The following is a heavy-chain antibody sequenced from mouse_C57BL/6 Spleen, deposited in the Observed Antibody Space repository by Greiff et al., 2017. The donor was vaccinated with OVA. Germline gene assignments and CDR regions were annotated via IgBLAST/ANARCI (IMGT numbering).Heavy chain of an antibody. CDR3: ARNLLPYAMDY. D-gene: IGHD1-1*01. CDR2: ISSGSSTI. Sequence: EVQLVESGGGLVKPGGSLKLSCAASGFTFSDYGMHWVRQAPETGLEWVAYISSGSSTIYYADTVKGRSSNSRDNAKNTLFLQMTRLRSEDTAMYYGARNLLPYAMDYWGQGTSVTVSS. V-gene: IGHV5-17*01. CDR1: GFTFSDYG. J-gene: IGHJ4*01.